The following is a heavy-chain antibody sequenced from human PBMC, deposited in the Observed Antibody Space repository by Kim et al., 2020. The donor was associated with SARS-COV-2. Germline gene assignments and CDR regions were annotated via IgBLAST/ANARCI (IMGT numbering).Heavy chain of an antibody. CDR3: VRDRMGGAFDI. D-gene: IGHD3-16*01. CDR2: ITKTSTTI. Sequence: GGSLRLSCATSTFTFSAYDMNWVRQAPGKGLEWLSFITKTSTTIYYADSVRGRFTISRDNATNSLYLQMNSLRDEDTAVYYCVRDRMGGAFDIWGQGTMV. V-gene: IGHV3-48*02. J-gene: IGHJ3*02. CDR1: TFTFSAYD.